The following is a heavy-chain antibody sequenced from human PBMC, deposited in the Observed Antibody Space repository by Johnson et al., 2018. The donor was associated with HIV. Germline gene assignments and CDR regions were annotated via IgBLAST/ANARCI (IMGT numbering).Heavy chain of an antibody. CDR1: GFTFSSHP. CDR2: ISYDGRNE. CDR3: ARRFFDSSSFDM. Sequence: VQVLESGGGVAQPGTSLILSCAASGFTFSSHPMNWVRQAPGKGLEWVAVISYDGRNEYYGDSVKGRFTISRDNSKNTLFLQMNSLRPDDTAVYFCARRFFDSSSFDMWGQGTMVTVSS. J-gene: IGHJ3*02. V-gene: IGHV3-30*04. D-gene: IGHD3-22*01.